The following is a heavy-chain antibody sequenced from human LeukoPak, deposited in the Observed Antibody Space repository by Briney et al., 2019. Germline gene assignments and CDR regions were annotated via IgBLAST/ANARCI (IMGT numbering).Heavy chain of an antibody. D-gene: IGHD3-10*01. CDR3: ARGFGGFDY. Sequence: GGSLRLSCAASGFTFSTYTMNWVRQVPGKGLEWVSSISSSSTYIYYAGSVQGRFTISRDNAKNSLYLQMNSLRAEDTAVYYCARGFGGFDYWGQGTLVTVSS. CDR1: GFTFSTYT. J-gene: IGHJ4*02. V-gene: IGHV3-21*01. CDR2: ISSSSTYI.